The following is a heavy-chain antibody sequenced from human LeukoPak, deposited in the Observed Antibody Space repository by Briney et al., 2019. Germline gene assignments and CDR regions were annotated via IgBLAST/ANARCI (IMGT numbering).Heavy chain of an antibody. Sequence: ASVKVSCKASGYTFSSYGASWVRQAPGQGLQWMGWISGYNGNTNYAQKFQGRVTLTTDTSTSTAYMELRSLRYDDTAVYYCARALGFDDDGDYPAYWGQGTLVTVSS. CDR1: GYTFSSYG. D-gene: IGHD4-17*01. J-gene: IGHJ4*02. CDR2: ISGYNGNT. CDR3: ARALGFDDDGDYPAY. V-gene: IGHV1-18*01.